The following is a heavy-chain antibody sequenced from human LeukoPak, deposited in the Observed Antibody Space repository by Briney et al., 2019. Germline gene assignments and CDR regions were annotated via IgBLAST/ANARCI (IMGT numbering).Heavy chain of an antibody. CDR1: GFTFSSYG. CDR3: AKFSTIFEEPSFDY. V-gene: IGHV3-30*02. CDR2: IRYDGSNK. J-gene: IGHJ4*02. D-gene: IGHD3-3*01. Sequence: GGSLRLSCAASGFTFSSYGMHWVRQAPGKGLEWVAFIRYDGSNKYYADSVKGRFTISRDNSKNTLYLQMNSLRAEDTAVYYCAKFSTIFEEPSFDYWGQGTLVTVSS.